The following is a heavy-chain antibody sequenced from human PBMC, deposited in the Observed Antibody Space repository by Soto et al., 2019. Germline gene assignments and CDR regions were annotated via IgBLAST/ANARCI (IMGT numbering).Heavy chain of an antibody. Sequence: GGSLRLSCAASGFTFSSYAMHWVRQAPGKGLEWVAVISYDGSNKYYADSVKGRFTISRDNSKNTLYLQMNSLRAEDTAVYYCARVMRPYYDFWSGYLTEYYYYGMDVWGQGTTVTVSS. D-gene: IGHD3-3*01. V-gene: IGHV3-30-3*01. CDR2: ISYDGSNK. CDR3: ARVMRPYYDFWSGYLTEYYYYGMDV. CDR1: GFTFSSYA. J-gene: IGHJ6*02.